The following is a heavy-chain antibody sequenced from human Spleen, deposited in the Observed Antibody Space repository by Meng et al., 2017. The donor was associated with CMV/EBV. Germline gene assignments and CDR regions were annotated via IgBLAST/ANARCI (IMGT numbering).Heavy chain of an antibody. J-gene: IGHJ4*02. CDR3: ARDPAAGFFDY. Sequence: HLQRPESGPGLVKPSETLSLTCTVSGGSISSSSYYWGWIRQPPGKGLEWIGSIYYSGSTYYNPSLKSRVTMSVDTSKNQFSLKLSSVTAADTAVYYCARDPAAGFFDYWGQGTLVTVAS. V-gene: IGHV4-39*07. CDR2: IYYSGST. CDR1: GGSISSSSYY. D-gene: IGHD6-13*01.